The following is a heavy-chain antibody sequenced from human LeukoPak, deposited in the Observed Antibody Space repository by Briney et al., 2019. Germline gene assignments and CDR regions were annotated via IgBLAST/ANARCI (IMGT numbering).Heavy chain of an antibody. Sequence: GGSLRLSCAASGFTFSSYWMSWVRQAPGKGLEWVANIKQDGSEKYYVDSVKGRFTISRDNAKNSLYLQMNSLRAEDTAVYYCARVNTEDTYYDILRTFDIWGQGTMVTVS. D-gene: IGHD3-9*01. J-gene: IGHJ3*02. CDR3: ARVNTEDTYYDILRTFDI. CDR2: IKQDGSEK. V-gene: IGHV3-7*01. CDR1: GFTFSSYW.